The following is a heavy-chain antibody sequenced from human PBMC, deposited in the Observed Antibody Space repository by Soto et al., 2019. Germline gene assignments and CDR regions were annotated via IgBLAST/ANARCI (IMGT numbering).Heavy chain of an antibody. J-gene: IGHJ4*02. V-gene: IGHV1-46*01. CDR1: GYTFTTYY. D-gene: IGHD2-15*01. CDR2: INPNGGST. Sequence: QVQLVQSGAEVKRPGASVKVSCKASGYTFTTYYMHWVRQAPGQGLEWLGIINPNGGSTTYAQTFQGRVTMTRDTSTSTVYLELSSLSSEDTAVYYCARAGYCSGGTCFHGNCDYWGQGTLVTVSA. CDR3: ARAGYCSGGTCFHGNCDY.